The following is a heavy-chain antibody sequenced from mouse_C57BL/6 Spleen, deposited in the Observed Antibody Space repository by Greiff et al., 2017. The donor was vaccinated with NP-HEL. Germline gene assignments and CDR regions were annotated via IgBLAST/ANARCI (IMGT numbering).Heavy chain of an antibody. CDR1: GYSFTDYY. V-gene: IGHV1-39*01. Sequence: VQLQQSGPELVKPGASVKISCKASGYSFTDYYMNWVKQSNGKSLEWIGVINPNYGTTSYNQKFKGKATLTVDQSSSTAYMQLNSLTSEDSAVYYCARGYDCDGDYYAMDYWGQGTSVTVSS. CDR3: ARGYDCDGDYYAMDY. J-gene: IGHJ4*01. D-gene: IGHD2-4*01. CDR2: INPNYGTT.